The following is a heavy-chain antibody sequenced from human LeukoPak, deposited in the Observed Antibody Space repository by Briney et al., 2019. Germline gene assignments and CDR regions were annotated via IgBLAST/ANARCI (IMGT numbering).Heavy chain of an antibody. Sequence: PGGSLRLSCTASGFICSDYAMSWARQAPGKGLEWVAGISSSGSGGNTYYADSVKGRFTISRDNSKNTLYLQMNSLRAEDTAVYYCAKAQYSSSWYRFSTGYNWFDPWGQGTLVTVSS. CDR1: GFICSDYA. CDR3: AKAQYSSSWYRFSTGYNWFDP. D-gene: IGHD6-13*01. V-gene: IGHV3-23*01. J-gene: IGHJ5*02. CDR2: ISSSGSGGNT.